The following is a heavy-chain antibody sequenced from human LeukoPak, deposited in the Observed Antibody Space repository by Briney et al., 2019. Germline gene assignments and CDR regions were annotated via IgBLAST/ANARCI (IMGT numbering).Heavy chain of an antibody. CDR1: GFTFSSYA. CDR3: AKDVFDGVAGNHKIGVGDY. J-gene: IGHJ4*02. Sequence: PGGSLRLSCAASGFTFSSYAMSWVRQAPGKGLEWVSAISGSGGSTYYADSVKGRFTISRDNSKNTLYLQMNSLRAEDTAVYYCAKDVFDGVAGNHKIGVGDYWGQGTLVTVSS. V-gene: IGHV3-23*01. CDR2: ISGSGGST. D-gene: IGHD6-19*01.